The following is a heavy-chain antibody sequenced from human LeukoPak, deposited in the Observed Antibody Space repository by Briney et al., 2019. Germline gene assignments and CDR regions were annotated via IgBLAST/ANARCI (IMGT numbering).Heavy chain of an antibody. J-gene: IGHJ6*04. V-gene: IGHV3-48*03. D-gene: IGHD3-10*02. CDR1: GFTFSSYE. Sequence: SGGSLRLSCAASGFTFSSYEMNWVRQAPGKGLEWVSYISSSGSTIYYADSVKGRFTISRDNAKNSLYLQMNSQRAEDTAVYYCAELGITMIGGVWGKGTTVTISS. CDR2: ISSSGSTI. CDR3: AELGITMIGGV.